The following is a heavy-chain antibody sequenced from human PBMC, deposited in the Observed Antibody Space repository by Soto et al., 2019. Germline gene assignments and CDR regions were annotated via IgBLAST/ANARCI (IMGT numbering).Heavy chain of an antibody. CDR2: ISGSGGST. V-gene: IGHV3-23*01. Sequence: PGGSQILSCAAAGFNFTSYGMSWVRQAPGKGLEWVSAISGSGGSTYYADSVKGRFTISRDNSKNTLYLQMNSLRAEDTAVYYCARDPSPGPNYYGMDVWGQGTTVTVSS. CDR3: ARDPSPGPNYYGMDV. J-gene: IGHJ6*02. CDR1: GFNFTSYG.